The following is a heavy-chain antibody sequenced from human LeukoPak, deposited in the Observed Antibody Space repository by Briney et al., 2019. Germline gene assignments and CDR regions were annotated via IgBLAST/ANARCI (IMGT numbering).Heavy chain of an antibody. Sequence: PGGSLRLSCAASGFTFSSHIMNWVRQAPGKGLEWVSSISSSSSYIYYADSVKGRFTISRDNAKNSLYLQMNSLRAEDTAVYYCARDQGGYSYGTIDYWGQGTLVTVSS. V-gene: IGHV3-21*01. CDR2: ISSSSSYI. CDR3: ARDQGGYSYGTIDY. J-gene: IGHJ4*02. D-gene: IGHD5-18*01. CDR1: GFTFSSHI.